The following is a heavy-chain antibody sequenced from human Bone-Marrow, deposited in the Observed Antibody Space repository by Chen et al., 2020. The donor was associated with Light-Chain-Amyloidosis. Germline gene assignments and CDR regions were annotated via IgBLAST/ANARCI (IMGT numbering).Heavy chain of an antibody. J-gene: IGHJ4*02. CDR2: IRYDGNTI. CDR3: AKDYDFWSGLLEY. V-gene: IGHV3-30*02. D-gene: IGHD3-3*01. CDR1: GFAFSSYA. Sequence: QVQLVESGGGVVQPGGSLRLSCAASGFAFSSYAMHWVRQAPGEGLEWVAYIRYDGNTIYYADAVKGRFTISRDNSKNTLNLQMNSLRAEDTAVYYCAKDYDFWSGLLEYWGQGTLVSVSS.